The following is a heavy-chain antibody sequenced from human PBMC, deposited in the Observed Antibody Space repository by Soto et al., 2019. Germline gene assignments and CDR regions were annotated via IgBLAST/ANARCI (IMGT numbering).Heavy chain of an antibody. CDR1: VFSFRNYA. J-gene: IGHJ4*02. D-gene: IGHD3-9*01. V-gene: IGHV3-23*01. Sequence: WWSLRLSCSASVFSFRNYAMSWFRQAPGKGLEWISTLTGSSSNTYYADSVKGRFAISRDNSRNTLYLQMHSLTAEDTAVYYCANGRATYGLLTHDYWGQGTLVTVSS. CDR2: LTGSSSNT. CDR3: ANGRATYGLLTHDY.